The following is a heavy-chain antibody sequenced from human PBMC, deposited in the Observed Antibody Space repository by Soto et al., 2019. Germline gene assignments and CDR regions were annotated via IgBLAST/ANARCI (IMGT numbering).Heavy chain of an antibody. Sequence: GGSLRLSCAASGFTFTTYAMNWVRQAPGKGLEWVSSISVSGGTTYYADPVKGRFTISRDNSKNTLYPHMNSLRAEDTAVYYCAKYGSLGYFDYWGQGTLVTVSS. J-gene: IGHJ4*02. V-gene: IGHV3-23*01. CDR3: AKYGSLGYFDY. CDR2: ISVSGGTT. D-gene: IGHD6-13*01. CDR1: GFTFTTYA.